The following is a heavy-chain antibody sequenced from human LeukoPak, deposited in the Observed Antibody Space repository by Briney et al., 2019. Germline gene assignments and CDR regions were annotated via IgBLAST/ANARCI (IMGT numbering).Heavy chain of an antibody. CDR2: INPNSGGT. V-gene: IGHV1-2*02. Sequence: GAPVKVSCKASGYTFTGYYMHWVRQAPGQGLEWMGWINPNSGGTNYAQKFQGRVTMTRDTSISTAYMELSRLRSDDTAVYYCARALGGSGSCYHDAFDIWGQGTMVTVSS. D-gene: IGHD3-10*01. CDR3: ARALGGSGSCYHDAFDI. CDR1: GYTFTGYY. J-gene: IGHJ3*02.